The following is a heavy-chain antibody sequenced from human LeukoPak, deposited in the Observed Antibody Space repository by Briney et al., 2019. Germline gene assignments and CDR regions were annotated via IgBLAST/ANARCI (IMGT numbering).Heavy chain of an antibody. CDR2: INGDGSIT. D-gene: IGHD7-27*01. CDR3: ASGMWGPKDY. V-gene: IGHV3-74*01. J-gene: IGHJ4*02. CDR1: GFTLSSDW. Sequence: GGSLRLSCVASGFTLSSDWMHWVRQGPGKGPVWVSRINGDGSITNYADSVKGRFTTSRDDAKNTSYLQMDSLRGEDTGVYYRASGMWGPKDYWGQGTLVTVSS.